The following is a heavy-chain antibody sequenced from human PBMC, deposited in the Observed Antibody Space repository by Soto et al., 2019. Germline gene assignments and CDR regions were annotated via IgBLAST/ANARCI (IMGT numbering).Heavy chain of an antibody. Sequence: QVQLVQSGAEVKKPGASVKVSCKASGYTFTGYYMHWVRQAPGQGLEWMGWINPNSGGTNYAQKFQGWVTMTRDTSISTAYMELSRLRSDDTAVYYCARAAGGGIAGAKNAFDIWGQGTMVTVSS. CDR2: INPNSGGT. CDR3: ARAAGGGIAGAKNAFDI. CDR1: GYTFTGYY. J-gene: IGHJ3*02. D-gene: IGHD1-26*01. V-gene: IGHV1-2*04.